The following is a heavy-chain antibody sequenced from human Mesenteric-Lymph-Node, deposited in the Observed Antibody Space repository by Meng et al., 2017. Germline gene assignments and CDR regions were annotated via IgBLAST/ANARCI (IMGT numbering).Heavy chain of an antibody. D-gene: IGHD3-9*01. CDR3: ARVGYYDILTAYYYLDY. CDR2: ISASGTYI. J-gene: IGHJ4*02. Sequence: GGSLRLSCAASGFTFRSYSMNWVRQAPGKGLEWVSSISASGTYIYYAESVKGRFAISRDNAKNSLFLQMNSLRADDTAVYYCARVGYYDILTAYYYLDYWGQGKLVTVSS. CDR1: GFTFRSYS. V-gene: IGHV3-21*01.